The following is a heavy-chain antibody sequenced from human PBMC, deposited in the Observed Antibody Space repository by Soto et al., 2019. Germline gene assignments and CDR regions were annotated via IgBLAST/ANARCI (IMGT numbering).Heavy chain of an antibody. Sequence: QVQLVESGGGVVQPGRSLRLSCAASGFTFSSYAMHWVRQAPGKGLEWVAVISYDGSNKYYADSVKGRFTISRDNSKNTLYLQMNSLRAEDTAVYYCARISPGRPFDYWGQGTLVTVSS. CDR3: ARISPGRPFDY. CDR2: ISYDGSNK. J-gene: IGHJ4*02. CDR1: GFTFSSYA. V-gene: IGHV3-30-3*01.